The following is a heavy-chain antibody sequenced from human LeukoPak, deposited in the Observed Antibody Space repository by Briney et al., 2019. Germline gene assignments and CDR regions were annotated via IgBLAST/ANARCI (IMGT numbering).Heavy chain of an antibody. J-gene: IGHJ5*02. CDR1: GYTFTSYD. V-gene: IGHV1-8*01. CDR2: MNPNSGNT. CDR3: ARAPTYDFWSGYYTRYHWFDP. D-gene: IGHD3-3*01. Sequence: ASVKVSCKASGYTFTSYDINWVRQATGQGLEWMGWMNPNSGNTGYAQKFQGRVTMTRNTSISTAYMELSSLRPEDTAVYYCARAPTYDFWSGYYTRYHWFDPWGQGTLVTVSS.